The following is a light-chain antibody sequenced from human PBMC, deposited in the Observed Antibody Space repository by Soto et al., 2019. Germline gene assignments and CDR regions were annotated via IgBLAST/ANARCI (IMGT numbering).Light chain of an antibody. CDR2: DVS. J-gene: IGKJ4*01. Sequence: DIQMTQSPSSGSASVVETVTISFRASQTISTYLHWYQHKPGKVPRLLISDVSTLQSGVPGRFRGSGSETEFTLTITYLQPEDFATYYCQQGYSIHALTFGGGTKVDIK. CDR3: QQGYSIHALT. CDR1: QTISTY. V-gene: IGKV1-39*01.